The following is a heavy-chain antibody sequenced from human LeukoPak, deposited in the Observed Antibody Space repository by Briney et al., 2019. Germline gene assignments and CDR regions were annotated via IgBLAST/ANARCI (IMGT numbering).Heavy chain of an antibody. CDR1: GYTFTSYA. J-gene: IGHJ4*02. CDR2: INTKTVNP. CDR3: ARGHDTVMVTERTLDY. V-gene: IGHV7-4-1*01. Sequence: ASVKVSCNASGYTFTSYAMNWVRQAPGQGLEWRGWINTKTVNPTYSQSFTGRFVVSLDTSVSTASLQICSLTAEETAACYCARGHDTVMVTERTLDYWGQGTLVTVSS. D-gene: IGHD5-18*01.